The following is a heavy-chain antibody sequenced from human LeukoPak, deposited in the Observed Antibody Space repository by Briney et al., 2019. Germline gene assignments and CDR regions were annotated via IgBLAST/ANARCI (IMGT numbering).Heavy chain of an antibody. CDR3: ARGLQLWLLSYWFDP. V-gene: IGHV4-34*01. CDR1: GFTFNSYN. J-gene: IGHJ5*02. Sequence: GSLRLSCAASGFTFNSYNMHWVRQAPGKGLEWIGEINHSGSTNYNPSLKSRVTISVDTSKNQFSLKLSSVTAADTAVYYCARGLQLWLLSYWFDPWGQGTLVTVSS. D-gene: IGHD5-18*01. CDR2: INHSGST.